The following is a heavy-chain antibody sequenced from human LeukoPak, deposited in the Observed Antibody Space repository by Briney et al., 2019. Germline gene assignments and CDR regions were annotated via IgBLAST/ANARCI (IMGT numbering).Heavy chain of an antibody. V-gene: IGHV1-2*02. Sequence: ASVKVCCKASGFTFSGYYMHWVRQAPGQGIEWMGWINPNSGGTNFAQKFQGRVTMTRDTSINTVYMELSSLGSDDTAVYYCARESRDTAWSLDLWGQGTLVTVSS. CDR1: GFTFSGYY. J-gene: IGHJ4*02. CDR3: ARESRDTAWSLDL. D-gene: IGHD1-1*01. CDR2: INPNSGGT.